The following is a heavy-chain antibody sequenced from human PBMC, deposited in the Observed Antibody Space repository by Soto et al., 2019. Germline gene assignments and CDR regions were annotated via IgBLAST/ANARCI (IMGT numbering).Heavy chain of an antibody. Sequence: EVQLLESGGGLVQPGGSLRLSCAASGFTFSSYAMSWVRQAPGKGLEWVSAISGSGGSTYYADSVKGRFTISRDNSKNTLYLQMNSLRAEDTAVYYCAKEDIVVVPAATINWFDHWGQGTLVTVSS. V-gene: IGHV3-23*01. CDR1: GFTFSSYA. D-gene: IGHD2-2*01. CDR2: ISGSGGST. CDR3: AKEDIVVVPAATINWFDH. J-gene: IGHJ5*02.